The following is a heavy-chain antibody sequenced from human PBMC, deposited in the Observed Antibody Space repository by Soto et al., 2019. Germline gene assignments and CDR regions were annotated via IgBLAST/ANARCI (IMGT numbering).Heavy chain of an antibody. CDR1: GFNLSSSA. CDR3: TRDRCSGTSCYFRY. D-gene: IGHD2-2*01. CDR2: ISYDGSKK. J-gene: IGHJ4*02. V-gene: IGHV3-30-3*01. Sequence: GGSLRLSCAASGFNLSSSAMNWVRQAPGKGLEWLSVISYDGSKKYYADSVKGRFTISRDDSKNTLYLQMHSLRADDTAVYYCTRDRCSGTSCYFRYWGQGTLVTVSS.